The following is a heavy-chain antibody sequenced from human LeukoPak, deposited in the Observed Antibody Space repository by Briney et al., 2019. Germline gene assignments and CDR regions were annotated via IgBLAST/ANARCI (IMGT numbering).Heavy chain of an antibody. D-gene: IGHD1-26*01. CDR3: AKDLRTLGATSFDY. Sequence: PGGSLRLSCAASGFTFSSYGMHWVRQAPGKGLEWVAFIRYDGSNKYYADSVKGRFTISRDNSKNTLYLQMNSLRAEDTAVYYCAKDLRTLGATSFDYWGQGTLVTVSS. J-gene: IGHJ4*02. V-gene: IGHV3-30*02. CDR1: GFTFSSYG. CDR2: IRYDGSNK.